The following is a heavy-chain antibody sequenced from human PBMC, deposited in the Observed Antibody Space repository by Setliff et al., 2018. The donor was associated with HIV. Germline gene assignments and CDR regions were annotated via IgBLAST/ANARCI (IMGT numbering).Heavy chain of an antibody. CDR1: GGSISSSSYY. J-gene: IGHJ3*02. CDR2: IYFSGST. V-gene: IGHV4-39*07. D-gene: IGHD1-26*01. Sequence: PSETLSLTCTVSGGSISSSSYYWGWIRQPPGKGLEWIGSIYFSGSTYYNPSLQSRVTISVDTSKNQFSLKLSSVTAADTAVYYCARASVGATGLYAFEIWGQGTMVTVSS. CDR3: ARASVGATGLYAFEI.